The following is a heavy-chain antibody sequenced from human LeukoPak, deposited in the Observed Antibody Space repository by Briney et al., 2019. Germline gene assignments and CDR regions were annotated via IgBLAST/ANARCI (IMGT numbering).Heavy chain of an antibody. Sequence: ASVKVSCKASGYTFTGYYMHWVRQAPGQGLEWMGRINPNSGGTNYAQKFQGRVTMTRDTSISTAYMELSRLRSDDTAVYYCAREDCTNGVCYPGNWFDPWGQGTLVTVSS. CDR2: INPNSGGT. CDR3: AREDCTNGVCYPGNWFDP. D-gene: IGHD2-8*01. V-gene: IGHV1-2*06. CDR1: GYTFTGYY. J-gene: IGHJ5*02.